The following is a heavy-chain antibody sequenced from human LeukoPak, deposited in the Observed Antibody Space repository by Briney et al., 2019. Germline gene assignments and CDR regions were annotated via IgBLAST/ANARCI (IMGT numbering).Heavy chain of an antibody. J-gene: IGHJ4*02. V-gene: IGHV3-23*01. Sequence: PGGSLRLSCAASGFTFSSYGMHWVRQAPGKGLEWVSAISGSGGSTYYADSVKGRFTISRDNSKNTLYLQMNSLRAEDTAVYYCAKGQGGLVGATHFDYWGQGTLVTVSS. CDR2: ISGSGGST. CDR1: GFTFSSYG. CDR3: AKGQGGLVGATHFDY. D-gene: IGHD1-26*01.